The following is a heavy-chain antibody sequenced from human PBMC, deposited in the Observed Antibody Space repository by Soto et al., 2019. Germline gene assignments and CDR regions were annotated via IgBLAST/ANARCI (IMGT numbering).Heavy chain of an antibody. V-gene: IGHV4-39*01. CDR1: GGSITSGSYY. Sequence: QLQMESGPGLLRPSETLALTCSVSGGSITSGSYYWGWIRQTPGMGLEWIGNIDHIENIFYNESLKSLVTMSIDTSKDQFSLKLTSVTAADTAVYYCARLQVPNYYFDLWGQGILVTVSS. CDR3: ARLQVPNYYFDL. CDR2: IDHIENI. J-gene: IGHJ4*02. D-gene: IGHD2-2*01.